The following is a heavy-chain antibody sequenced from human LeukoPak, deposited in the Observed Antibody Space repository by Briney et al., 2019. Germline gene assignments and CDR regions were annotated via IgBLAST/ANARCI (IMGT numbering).Heavy chain of an antibody. Sequence: PSETLSLTCTVSGDSISSSTSYWGWIRQPPGEGLEWIGSIYYSGSTYYNPSLKSRVTISLDTSRNQFSPNLSSVTAADTAVYYCARDAYDILTGYYTVDYWGQGTLVTVSS. V-gene: IGHV4-39*07. CDR3: ARDAYDILTGYYTVDY. J-gene: IGHJ4*02. CDR1: GDSISSSTSY. CDR2: IYYSGST. D-gene: IGHD3-9*01.